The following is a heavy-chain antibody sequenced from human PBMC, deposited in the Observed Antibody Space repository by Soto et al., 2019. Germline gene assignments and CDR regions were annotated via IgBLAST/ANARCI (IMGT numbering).Heavy chain of an antibody. J-gene: IGHJ4*02. Sequence: EVQLLESGGGLVQPGGSLRLSCAASGFTFSNYAVTWVRQAPGKGLEWVSNISGSGGSTYYADSVKGRFTISRDNSKNTLYLQMNSLRADDTAVYYCAKDQGSGWYERDYWGQGTLVTVSS. V-gene: IGHV3-23*01. CDR2: ISGSGGST. CDR1: GFTFSNYA. D-gene: IGHD6-13*01. CDR3: AKDQGSGWYERDY.